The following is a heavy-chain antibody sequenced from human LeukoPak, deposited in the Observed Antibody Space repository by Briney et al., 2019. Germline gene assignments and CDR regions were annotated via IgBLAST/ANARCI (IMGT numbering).Heavy chain of an antibody. CDR2: IWYDGSNK. J-gene: IGHJ4*02. Sequence: GGSLRLSCAASGFTFRSYGMDWVRQAPGKGLDWVAIIWYDGSNKYYADSVKGRFIISKDNSKNTPYLQMNSLRADDTAVYYCATHHSTKGFDYWGQGTLVTVSS. CDR3: ATHHSTKGFDY. CDR1: GFTFRSYG. D-gene: IGHD2-15*01. V-gene: IGHV3-33*01.